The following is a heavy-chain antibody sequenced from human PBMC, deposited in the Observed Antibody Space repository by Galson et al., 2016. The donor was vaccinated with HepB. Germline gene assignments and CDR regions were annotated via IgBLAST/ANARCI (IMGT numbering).Heavy chain of an antibody. D-gene: IGHD6-13*01. CDR1: RKTFTGYY. V-gene: IGHV1-2*02. CDR3: VRDSSSWYPGDH. Sequence: SVKVSCKASRKTFTGYYVHWVRQAPGQGFEWMGWINPDNGDTNHSQKFQGRVTMTGDSSISTVYMELRSLTSDDTAVYYCVRDSSSWYPGDHWGQGTLVSVSS. J-gene: IGHJ4*02. CDR2: INPDNGDT.